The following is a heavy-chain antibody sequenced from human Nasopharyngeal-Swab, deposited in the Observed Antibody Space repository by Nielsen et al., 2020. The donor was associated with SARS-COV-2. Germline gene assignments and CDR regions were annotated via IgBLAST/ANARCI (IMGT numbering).Heavy chain of an antibody. CDR1: GFTFSSYG. CDR2: ISYDGSNK. V-gene: IGHV3-30*03. Sequence: GGSLRLSCAASGFTFSSYGMHWVRQAPGKGLEWVAVISYDGSNKYYADSVKGRFTISRDNSKNTLYLQMNSLRAEDTAVYYCARGQFRSPSDYWGQGTLVTVSS. J-gene: IGHJ4*02. CDR3: ARGQFRSPSDY.